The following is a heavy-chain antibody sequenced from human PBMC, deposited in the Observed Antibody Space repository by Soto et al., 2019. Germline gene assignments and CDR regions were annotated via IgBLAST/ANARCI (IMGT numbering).Heavy chain of an antibody. V-gene: IGHV4-59*01. Sequence: SETLSLTCTVSGASISSNYWSWIRQAPGKGLEWIGYIFYTGGTNYNPSLKSRVTISVDTPKNQFSLKLKSVTAADTAVYYCAYDSSGYLDRGQGTLVTVSS. J-gene: IGHJ4*02. D-gene: IGHD3-22*01. CDR2: IFYTGGT. CDR3: AYDSSGYLD. CDR1: GASISSNY.